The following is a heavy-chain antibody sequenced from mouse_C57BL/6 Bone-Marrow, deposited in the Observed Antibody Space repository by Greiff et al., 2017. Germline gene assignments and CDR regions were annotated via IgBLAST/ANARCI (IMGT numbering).Heavy chain of an antibody. CDR1: GYTFTSYW. D-gene: IGHD1-3*01. CDR2: IDTSDSYT. V-gene: IGHV1-50*01. Sequence: QVQLQQPGAELVKPGASVKLSCKASGYTFTSYWMQWVKQRPGQGLEWIGEIDTSDSYTNYNQKFKGKATLTVDTSSSTAYMQLSSLTSEDSAVYYCAGQWFYISLCAYWGEKGLVTVSA. CDR3: AGQWFYISLCAY. J-gene: IGHJ3*01.